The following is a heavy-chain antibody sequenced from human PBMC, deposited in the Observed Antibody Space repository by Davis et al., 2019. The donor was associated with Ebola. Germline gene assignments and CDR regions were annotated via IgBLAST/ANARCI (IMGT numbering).Heavy chain of an antibody. CDR3: ARDVVDGYSYGYPWFDP. CDR2: IIPIFGTA. J-gene: IGHJ5*02. D-gene: IGHD5-18*01. CDR1: GGTFSSYA. Sequence: AASVKVSCKASGGTFSSYAISWVRQAPGQGLEWMGGIIPIFGTANYAQKFQGRVTITADESTSTAYMELSSLRSEDTAVYYCARDVVDGYSYGYPWFDPWGQGTLVTVSS. V-gene: IGHV1-69*13.